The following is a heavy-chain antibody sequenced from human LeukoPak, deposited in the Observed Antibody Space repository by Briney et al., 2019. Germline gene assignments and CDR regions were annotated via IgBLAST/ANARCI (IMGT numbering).Heavy chain of an antibody. D-gene: IGHD3-3*01. Sequence: PSETLSLTCGVSGGSVTSTNWWTWVRQPPGKGLEWIGEVHLDGRTNYNPSLKSRLTMSVDLSENHISLKLTSVTAADTAVYYCAKEGGFYRPLDYSGQGTLVTVSS. V-gene: IGHV4-4*02. CDR1: GGSVTSTNW. J-gene: IGHJ4*02. CDR2: VHLDGRT. CDR3: AKEGGFYRPLDY.